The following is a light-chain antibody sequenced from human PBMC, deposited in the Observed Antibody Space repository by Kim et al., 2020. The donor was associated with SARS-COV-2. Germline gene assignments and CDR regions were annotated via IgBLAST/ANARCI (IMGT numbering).Light chain of an antibody. J-gene: IGKJ4*01. Sequence: PSVGDTVTITCRPSQGIGNYLNWYQQKPGKAPNLLIYAASSVQSGVPSRFSGSGSGTDFTLTINSVQPEDFATYYCQQSYSLPVTFGGGTKVDIK. V-gene: IGKV1-39*01. CDR2: AAS. CDR3: QQSYSLPVT. CDR1: QGIGNY.